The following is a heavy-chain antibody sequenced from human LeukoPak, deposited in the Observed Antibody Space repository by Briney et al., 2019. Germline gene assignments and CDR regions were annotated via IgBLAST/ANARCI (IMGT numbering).Heavy chain of an antibody. J-gene: IGHJ4*02. D-gene: IGHD3-10*01. CDR2: INPNSGGT. CDR3: ARDRNYYYGSGRDPFDY. Sequence: ASVKVSCKASGYTFTGCYMHWVRQAPGQGLEWMGWINPNSGGTNYAQKFQGRVTMTRDTSISTAYMELSRLRSDDTAVYYCARDRNYYYGSGRDPFDYWGQGTLVTVSS. V-gene: IGHV1-2*02. CDR1: GYTFTGCY.